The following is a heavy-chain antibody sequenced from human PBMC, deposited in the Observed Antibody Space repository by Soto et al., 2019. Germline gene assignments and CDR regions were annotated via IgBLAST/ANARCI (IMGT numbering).Heavy chain of an antibody. Sequence: EVQLVESGGDLVQPGGSLRLSCAASGFTVSTSYMGWVRQAPGKGLEWVSSIYSDGNTYYADSVRGRFTIYTDNSKDTLYLQMNSPRVDDTAMYYCARHVGSYWYFDLWGRGTLVIVSS. J-gene: IGHJ2*01. D-gene: IGHD1-26*01. CDR1: GFTVSTSY. V-gene: IGHV3-66*04. CDR3: ARHVGSYWYFDL. CDR2: IYSDGNT.